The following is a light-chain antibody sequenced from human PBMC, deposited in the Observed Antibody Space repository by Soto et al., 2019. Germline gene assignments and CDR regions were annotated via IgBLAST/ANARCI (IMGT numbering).Light chain of an antibody. CDR1: QSFSAN. CDR2: ATS. Sequence: DIQMTQSPSSLSVSVGDRVSITSRAGQSFSANLNWFQQKPGKAPNLLIYATSTLQSGVPSRFSGTRSGTDFTLTISTFQPEDSATYCCQQSYAIPLTFGGGTKV. CDR3: QQSYAIPLT. J-gene: IGKJ4*01. V-gene: IGKV1-39*01.